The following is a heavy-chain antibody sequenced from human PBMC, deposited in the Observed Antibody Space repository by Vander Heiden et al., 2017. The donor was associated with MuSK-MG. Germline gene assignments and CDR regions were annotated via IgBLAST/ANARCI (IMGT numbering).Heavy chain of an antibody. CDR2: IYYSGSN. Sequence: VQLQESGPGLVKPSQTLSLTCTVPGGSISSGGYYWSWIRQHPGKGLEWIGYIYYSGSNYYNPSIKSRGTISVDTSKNQFSLKRSSVTAAHTPVYYCARDLRHRRGCSVDYIDYFDYWGQGTLVTVSS. J-gene: IGHJ4*02. D-gene: IGHD2-21*01. CDR3: ARDLRHRRGCSVDYIDYFDY. V-gene: IGHV4-31*03. CDR1: GGSISSGGYY.